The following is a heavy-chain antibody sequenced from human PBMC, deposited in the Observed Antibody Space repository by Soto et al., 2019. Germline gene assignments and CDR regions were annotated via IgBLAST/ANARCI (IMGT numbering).Heavy chain of an antibody. J-gene: IGHJ4*02. Sequence: GGSLRLSCAASGFTFSNYWMHWVRQAPGKGLVWVSRINSDGSTTSHADSVKGRFTISRDSAKNTLYLQMNSLRAEDTAVYYCARLPGYSTGWTPFDFWGQGTQVTVSS. CDR3: ARLPGYSTGWTPFDF. CDR1: GFTFSNYW. CDR2: INSDGSTT. D-gene: IGHD6-19*01. V-gene: IGHV3-74*01.